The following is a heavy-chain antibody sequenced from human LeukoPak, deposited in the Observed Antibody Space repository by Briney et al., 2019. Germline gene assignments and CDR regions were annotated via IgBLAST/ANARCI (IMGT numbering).Heavy chain of an antibody. CDR1: GFTFSSYW. Sequence: GGSLRLSCAASGFTFSSYWMSWVRQAPGKGLEWVANIKHDGSDKFYVDSVKGRFTISRDNAKNELFLQMNSLRAEDTALYYCARDDPRVGATETDWGQGTLVTVSS. D-gene: IGHD1-26*01. V-gene: IGHV3-7*01. J-gene: IGHJ4*02. CDR3: ARDDPRVGATETD. CDR2: IKHDGSDK.